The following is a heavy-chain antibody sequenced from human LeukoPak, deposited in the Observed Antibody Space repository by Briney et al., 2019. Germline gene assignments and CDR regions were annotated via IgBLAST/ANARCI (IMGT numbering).Heavy chain of an antibody. Sequence: SETLSLTCAVYGGSFSGYYWNWIRQSPGKGLEWIGEINHSGSTHYNPSLKSRVTISVDTSQKQFSLSLTSVTAADTAVYYCARGRYLTTSGGAAAGFLDYWGQGSLVTVST. CDR2: INHSGST. CDR1: GGSFSGYY. V-gene: IGHV4-34*01. D-gene: IGHD6-13*01. J-gene: IGHJ4*02. CDR3: ARGRYLTTSGGAAAGFLDY.